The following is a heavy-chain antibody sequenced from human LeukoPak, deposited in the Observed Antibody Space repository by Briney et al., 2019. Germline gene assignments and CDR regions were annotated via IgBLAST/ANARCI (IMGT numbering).Heavy chain of an antibody. CDR1: GGSISSYY. V-gene: IGHV4-59*08. CDR2: IYYSGST. Sequence: SETLSLTCTVSGGSISSYYWSLIRQPPGKGLEWIGYIYYSGSTNYNPSLKSRVTISVDTSKNQFSLKLSSVTAADTAVYYCARQGDDYGLNWFDPWGQGTLVTVSS. D-gene: IGHD4-17*01. CDR3: ARQGDDYGLNWFDP. J-gene: IGHJ5*02.